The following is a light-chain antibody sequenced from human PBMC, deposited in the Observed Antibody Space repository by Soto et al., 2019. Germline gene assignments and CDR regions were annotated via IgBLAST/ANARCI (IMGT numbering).Light chain of an antibody. CDR3: QQYNNWPSALA. V-gene: IGKV3-15*01. Sequence: EIVLPQPPATLSLSPGERATLSRRAIQSVSSNLAWYQQRPGQAPRLLIYGASTRATGIPARFSDSGSGTEFTLTISSLQSEDFAVYYCQQYNNWPSALAFGGGTKVDIK. CDR2: GAS. CDR1: QSVSSN. J-gene: IGKJ4*01.